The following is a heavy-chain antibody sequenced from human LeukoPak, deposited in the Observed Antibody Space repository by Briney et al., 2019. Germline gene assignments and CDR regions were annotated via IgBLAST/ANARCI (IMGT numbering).Heavy chain of an antibody. D-gene: IGHD6-13*01. CDR3: VKGIAAKPTDY. J-gene: IGHJ4*02. CDR1: GFTFSNYA. Sequence: GGSLRLSCAASGFTFSNYAMSWVRQAPGRGLEWVSVMYSSGTTYYADSVKGRFTISRDNSKNTLYLQMNSLRAEDTAVYYCVKGIAAKPTDYWGQGTLVTVSS. V-gene: IGHV3-66*01. CDR2: MYSSGTT.